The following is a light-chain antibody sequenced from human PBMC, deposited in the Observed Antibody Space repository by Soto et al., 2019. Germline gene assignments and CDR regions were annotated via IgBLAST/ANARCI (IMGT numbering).Light chain of an antibody. Sequence: EVVMTQSPTSLSVTPGERATLSCRASQSVSTNLAWYQQKPGQVPSLLIYSASTRASGIPARFSGSGYGTEFTLTIGSLQAEDFAVYYCQQYSSSPSFGQGTRLEIK. CDR2: SAS. CDR1: QSVSTN. CDR3: QQYSSSPS. V-gene: IGKV3-15*01. J-gene: IGKJ5*01.